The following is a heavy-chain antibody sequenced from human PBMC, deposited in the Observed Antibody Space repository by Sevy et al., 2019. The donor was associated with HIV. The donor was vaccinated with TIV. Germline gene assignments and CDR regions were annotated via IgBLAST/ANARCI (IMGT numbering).Heavy chain of an antibody. CDR1: GYTFTGYY. Sequence: ASVKVSCKASGYTFTGYYMHWVRQAPGQGPEWMGWINPNSGGTNYAQMFQGRVTMTRDTSISTAYMELSRLRSDDTAVYYCARWIQLWFGAFDIWGQGTMVTVSS. D-gene: IGHD5-18*01. J-gene: IGHJ3*02. V-gene: IGHV1-2*02. CDR2: INPNSGGT. CDR3: ARWIQLWFGAFDI.